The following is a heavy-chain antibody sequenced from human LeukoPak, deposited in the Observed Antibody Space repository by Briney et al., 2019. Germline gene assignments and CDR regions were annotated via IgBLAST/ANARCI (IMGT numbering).Heavy chain of an antibody. D-gene: IGHD3-22*01. Sequence: KPSENLSLNRAGYGGAFSGYYWSWIRQPPGEGLEWIGEINHSGSTNYNPSLKSRVTISVDTSKNQFSLKLSSVTAADTAVYYCARGPYYYDSSGYYYYYYYYMDVWGKGTTVTVSS. CDR2: INHSGST. CDR1: GGAFSGYY. V-gene: IGHV4-34*01. CDR3: ARGPYYYDSSGYYYYYYYYMDV. J-gene: IGHJ6*03.